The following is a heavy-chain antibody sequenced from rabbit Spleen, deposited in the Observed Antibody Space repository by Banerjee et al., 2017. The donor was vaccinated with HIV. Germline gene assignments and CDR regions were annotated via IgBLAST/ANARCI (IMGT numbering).Heavy chain of an antibody. Sequence: QSLEESGGDLVKPEGSLTLTCTASGFSFSNGYYMCWVRQAPGKGLEWIACIDAGSSGRSYYATWAKGRFTCSKTSSTTVTLQMTSLTVADTATYFCARDAGRGDYIDGVFNLWGQGPLVTVS. CDR2: IDAGSSGRS. D-gene: IGHD8-1*01. J-gene: IGHJ4*01. CDR3: ARDAGRGDYIDGVFNL. V-gene: IGHV1S40*01. CDR1: GFSFSNGYY.